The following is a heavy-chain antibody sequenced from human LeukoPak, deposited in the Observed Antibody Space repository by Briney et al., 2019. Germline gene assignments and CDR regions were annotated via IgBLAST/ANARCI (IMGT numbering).Heavy chain of an antibody. CDR1: GYTFTGYY. CDR3: ARAAPPVAENAFDI. D-gene: IGHD6-19*01. J-gene: IGHJ3*02. Sequence: GASVKVSCKASGYTFTGYYMHWVRQAPGQGLERMGWINPNSGGTNYAQKFQGRVTMTRDTSISTAYMELSRLRSDDTAVYYCARAAPPVAENAFDIWGQGTMVTVSS. V-gene: IGHV1-2*02. CDR2: INPNSGGT.